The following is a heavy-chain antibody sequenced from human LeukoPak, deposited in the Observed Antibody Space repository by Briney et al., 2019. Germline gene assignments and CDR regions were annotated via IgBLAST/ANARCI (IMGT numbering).Heavy chain of an antibody. Sequence: SETLSLTCTVSGGSISSSSYYWGWIRQPPGKGLEWIGSIYYSGSTYYNPSLKSRVTISVDTSKNQFSLKLSSVTAADTAVYFCAREGGYCTNGVCYRDGYFDYWGQGTLVTVSS. V-gene: IGHV4-39*07. CDR2: IYYSGST. J-gene: IGHJ4*02. CDR1: GGSISSSSYY. CDR3: AREGGYCTNGVCYRDGYFDY. D-gene: IGHD2-8*01.